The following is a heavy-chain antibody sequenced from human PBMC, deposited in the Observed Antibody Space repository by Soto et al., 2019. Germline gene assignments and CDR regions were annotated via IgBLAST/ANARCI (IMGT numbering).Heavy chain of an antibody. CDR1: GGSISSYY. Sequence: QVQLQESGPGLVKPSETRSITCSVSGGSISSYYWGWIRQPPGKGLEWIGYISYTGSTDYSPSLKSRVTIAVDTSKNQFSLKVRSVTAADTAIYFCARHYPIGNNWNYFDYWGRGTLVTVSS. V-gene: IGHV4-59*08. D-gene: IGHD1-1*01. CDR3: ARHYPIGNNWNYFDY. CDR2: ISYTGST. J-gene: IGHJ4*02.